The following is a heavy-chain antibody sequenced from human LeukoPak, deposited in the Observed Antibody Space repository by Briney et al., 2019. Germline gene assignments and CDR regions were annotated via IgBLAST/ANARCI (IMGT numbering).Heavy chain of an antibody. CDR3: AGGPPRLGFDF. CDR2: VYYSGST. J-gene: IGHJ4*02. Sequence: PSETLSLTCTVSGGSISNYYWSWIRQPPGKGLEWIGYVYYSGSTNYNPSLKSRLTMSVDTSKNQFSLKLKSVTAADTAVYYCAGGPPRLGFDFWGQGTLVTVSS. CDR1: GGSISNYY. V-gene: IGHV4-59*01.